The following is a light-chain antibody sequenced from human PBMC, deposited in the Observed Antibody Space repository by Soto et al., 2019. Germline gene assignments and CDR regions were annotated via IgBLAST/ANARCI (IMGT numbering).Light chain of an antibody. Sequence: QSALTQPASVSGSPGQSVTISCTGTSSDVGGYKYVSWYQQHPGKAPKVMIYDVSNRPSGVSNRFSGSKSGNTASLTISGLQAEDEADYYCSSYTSTSTVLFGGGTKLTVL. CDR1: SSDVGGYKY. V-gene: IGLV2-14*01. CDR2: DVS. CDR3: SSYTSTSTVL. J-gene: IGLJ2*01.